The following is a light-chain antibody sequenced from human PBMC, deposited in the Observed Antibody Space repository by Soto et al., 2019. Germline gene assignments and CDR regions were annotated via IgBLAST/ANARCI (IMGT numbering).Light chain of an antibody. CDR3: CSYAGNFIWV. J-gene: IGLJ3*02. CDR2: EVN. V-gene: IGLV2-14*01. CDR1: NSDVGGYNY. Sequence: QSVLTQPASVSGSPGQTITISCSGTNSDVGGYNYVSWYQQHPGKAPKLMIFEVNNRPSGISNRFSGSKSGNTASLTISGLQAEDEADYYCCSYAGNFIWVFGGGTKVTVL.